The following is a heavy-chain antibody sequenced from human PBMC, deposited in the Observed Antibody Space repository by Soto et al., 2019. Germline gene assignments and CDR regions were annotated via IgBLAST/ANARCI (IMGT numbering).Heavy chain of an antibody. V-gene: IGHV1-18*01. D-gene: IGHD3-3*01. Sequence: ASVKVSCKASGYTFTSYGISWVRQAPGQGLEWMGWISAYNGNTNYAQKLQGRVTMTTDTSTSTAYMELRSLRSDDTAVYYCASNILEWLPDDAFDIWGQGTMVTVSS. CDR3: ASNILEWLPDDAFDI. J-gene: IGHJ3*02. CDR1: GYTFTSYG. CDR2: ISAYNGNT.